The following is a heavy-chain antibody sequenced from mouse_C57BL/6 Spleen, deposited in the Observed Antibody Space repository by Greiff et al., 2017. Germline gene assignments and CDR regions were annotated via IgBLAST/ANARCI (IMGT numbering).Heavy chain of an antibody. CDR2: ISYDGSN. J-gene: IGHJ3*01. CDR1: GYSITSGYY. D-gene: IGHD2-4*01. CDR3: ARGGDYDGFAY. V-gene: IGHV3-6*01. Sequence: EVQLQQSGPGLVKPSQSLSLTCSVTGYSITSGYYWNWIRQFPGNKLEWMGYISYDGSNNYNPSLKNRISITRDTSKNQFFLKLNSVTTEDTATYSCARGGDYDGFAYWGQGTLVTVSA.